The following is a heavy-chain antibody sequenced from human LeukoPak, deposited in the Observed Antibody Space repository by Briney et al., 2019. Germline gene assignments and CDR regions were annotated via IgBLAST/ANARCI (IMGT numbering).Heavy chain of an antibody. CDR3: AGGPWELLSFALDY. Sequence: ASVKVSCKASGYTFTSYGISWVRQAAGQGLEWMGWISAYNGDTNYAQKLQGRVTMTTDTSTSTAYMELRSLRSDDTAVYYCAGGPWELLSFALDYWGQGTLVTVSS. V-gene: IGHV1-18*01. J-gene: IGHJ4*02. CDR1: GYTFTSYG. D-gene: IGHD1-26*01. CDR2: ISAYNGDT.